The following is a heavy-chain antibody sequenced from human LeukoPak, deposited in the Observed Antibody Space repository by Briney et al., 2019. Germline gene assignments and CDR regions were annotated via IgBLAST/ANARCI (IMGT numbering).Heavy chain of an antibody. Sequence: GGSLRPSCAASGFTFSSYSMNWVRQAPGKGLEWVSSISSSSSYIYYADSVKGRFTISRDNAKNSLYLQMNSLRAEDTAVYYCARTGYGSGSYQTDYWGQGTLVTVSS. CDR3: ARTGYGSGSYQTDY. J-gene: IGHJ4*02. D-gene: IGHD3-10*01. CDR2: ISSSSSYI. CDR1: GFTFSSYS. V-gene: IGHV3-21*01.